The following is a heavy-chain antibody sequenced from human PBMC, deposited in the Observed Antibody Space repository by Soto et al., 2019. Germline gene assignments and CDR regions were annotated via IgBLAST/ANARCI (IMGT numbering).Heavy chain of an antibody. D-gene: IGHD6-13*01. CDR2: VNPNSGGT. CDR3: ARDSRRCIAAVGITDYCMHV. V-gene: IGHV1-2*04. CDR1: GYTFTGYY. J-gene: IGHJ6*02. Sequence: ASVKVSCKASGYTFTGYYMHWVRQAPGQGLEWMGWVNPNSGGTNYAQKFQGWVTMTRDTSISTAHMELSRLRSDDTAVYYCARDSRRCIAAVGITDYCMHVWGQGTTVTGSS.